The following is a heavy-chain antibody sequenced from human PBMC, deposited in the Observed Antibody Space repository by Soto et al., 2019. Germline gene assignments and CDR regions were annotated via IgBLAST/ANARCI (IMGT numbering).Heavy chain of an antibody. Sequence: SETLSLTCTVSGFSVSSGRYYWVWMRQPPGKGLEWIGYIYYSGSTYYNPSLERLVTLSVDTSKKQFFLMLTSMTAATAAVYFCARSRSGSGWFGGRGTLVTVSS. CDR1: GFSVSSGRYY. V-gene: IGHV4-61*01. CDR2: IYYSGST. J-gene: IGHJ4*02. CDR3: ARSRSGSGWF. D-gene: IGHD6-19*01.